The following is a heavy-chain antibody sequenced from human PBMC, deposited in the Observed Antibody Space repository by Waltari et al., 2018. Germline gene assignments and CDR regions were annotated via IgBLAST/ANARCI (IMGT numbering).Heavy chain of an antibody. CDR3: ARDLVSYGSRNWFDP. J-gene: IGHJ5*02. Sequence: QVQLVQSGAEVKKPGSSVKVSCKASGGTFSSYAISWVRQAPGQGLEWMGGIIPICGTANYAQKFQGRVTITADEATSTAYMELSSLRSEDTAVYYCARDLVSYGSRNWFDPWGQGTLVTVSS. D-gene: IGHD2-15*01. CDR1: GGTFSSYA. V-gene: IGHV1-69*01. CDR2: IIPICGTA.